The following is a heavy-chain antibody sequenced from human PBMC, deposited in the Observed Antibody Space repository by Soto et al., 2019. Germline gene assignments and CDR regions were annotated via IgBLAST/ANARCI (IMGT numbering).Heavy chain of an antibody. D-gene: IGHD2-2*01. CDR3: ARSIGYCSSTSCPDAFDI. CDR1: GYTFTSYG. CDR2: ISAYNGNT. Sequence: GASVKVSCKASGYTFTSYGISWVRQAPGQGLEWMGWISAYNGNTNYAQKLQGRVTMTTDTSTSTAYMELRSLRPDDTAVYYCARSIGYCSSTSCPDAFDIWGQGTMVTVSS. V-gene: IGHV1-18*01. J-gene: IGHJ3*02.